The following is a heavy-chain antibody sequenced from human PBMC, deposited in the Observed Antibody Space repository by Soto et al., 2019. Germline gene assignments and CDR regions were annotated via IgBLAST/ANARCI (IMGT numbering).Heavy chain of an antibody. CDR2: IIPIFGTA. CDR1: GGTFSSYA. V-gene: IGHV1-69*01. J-gene: IGHJ4*02. D-gene: IGHD6-19*01. CDR3: ARGPVPLAVAGGGSLDY. Sequence: QVQLVQSGAEVKKPGSSVKVSCKASGGTFSSYAISWVRQAPGQGLEWMGGIIPIFGTANYAQKFQGRVTITADESTSTAYLELSSLRSEDTAVYYCARGPVPLAVAGGGSLDYWGQGTLVTVSS.